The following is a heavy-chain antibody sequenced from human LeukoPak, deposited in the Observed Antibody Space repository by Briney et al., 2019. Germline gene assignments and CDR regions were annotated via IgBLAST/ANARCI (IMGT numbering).Heavy chain of an antibody. CDR2: IYYSGST. Sequence: SQTLSLTCTVSGGSISSGGYYWSWIRQPPGKGLEWIGYIYYSGSTYYNPSLKSRVTISVDTSKNQFSLKLSSVTAADTAVYYCARESHYDSSGYYYAGFDYWGQGTLVTVSS. V-gene: IGHV4-30-4*01. CDR1: GGSISSGGYY. CDR3: ARESHYDSSGYYYAGFDY. J-gene: IGHJ4*02. D-gene: IGHD3-22*01.